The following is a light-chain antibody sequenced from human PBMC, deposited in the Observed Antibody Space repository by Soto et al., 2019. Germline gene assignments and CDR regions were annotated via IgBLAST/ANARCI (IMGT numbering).Light chain of an antibody. J-gene: IGKJ3*01. CDR3: QQSYTTLFT. CDR1: QSIDNY. V-gene: IGKV1-39*01. CDR2: AAS. Sequence: TQMTHTPPSLSASAGDRVTITCLTSQSIDNYLNWYQQKPGKAPKLLMYAASTLQRGVPSRFSGSGSETDFTLTISSLQPEDLATYYCQQSYTTLFTFGPGTKVDIK.